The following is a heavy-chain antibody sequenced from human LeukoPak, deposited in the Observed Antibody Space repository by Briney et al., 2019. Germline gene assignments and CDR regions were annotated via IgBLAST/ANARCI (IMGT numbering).Heavy chain of an antibody. CDR2: INTKSGAA. Sequence: ASVKVSCKASGYTFIDYYVQWVRQAPGQGPEWMGWINTKSGAAMYAQKFQDRVTMTKDTSISTAYMELSSLKSDDTAVYYCAREFGDYHDSTGYSGLDYWGQGSLVTVSS. V-gene: IGHV1-2*02. CDR3: AREFGDYHDSTGYSGLDY. CDR1: GYTFIDYY. D-gene: IGHD3-22*01. J-gene: IGHJ4*02.